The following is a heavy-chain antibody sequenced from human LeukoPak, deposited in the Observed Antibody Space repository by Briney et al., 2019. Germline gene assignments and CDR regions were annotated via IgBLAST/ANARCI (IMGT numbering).Heavy chain of an antibody. J-gene: IGHJ2*01. CDR3: ARDVYFHL. Sequence: ASVKASCKDSGYTFTTHGRAWVRQAPGQGLEWMGWISAHSGNTNYAQRVQGRVTMATDKATNTAYMELRRLRSDDTAVYYGARDVYFHLGRRDTRVTVSS. V-gene: IGHV1-18*01. CDR2: ISAHSGNT. CDR1: GYTFTTHG.